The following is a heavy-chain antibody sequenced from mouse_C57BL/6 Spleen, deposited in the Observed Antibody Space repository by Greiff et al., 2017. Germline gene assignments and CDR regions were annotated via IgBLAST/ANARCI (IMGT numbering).Heavy chain of an antibody. D-gene: IGHD3-2*02. J-gene: IGHJ4*01. Sequence: QVQLQQSGAELVKPGASVKMSCKASGYTFTSYWITWVKQRPGQGLEWIGDIYPGSGSTNYNEKFKSKATLTVDTSSSTAYMQLSSLTSEDSAVYCCAGSGYDYAMGYWGQGTSVTVSS. V-gene: IGHV1-55*01. CDR2: IYPGSGST. CDR3: AGSGYDYAMGY. CDR1: GYTFTSYW.